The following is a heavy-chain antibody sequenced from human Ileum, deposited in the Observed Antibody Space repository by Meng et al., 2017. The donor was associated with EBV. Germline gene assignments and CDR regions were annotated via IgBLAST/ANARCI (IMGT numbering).Heavy chain of an antibody. Sequence: LPLRGPAPGLGKPSETLSLPVAVSGDSSSRSNHWWGWIRQPPGKGLEWVGTIYYSGSTFYNPSLKSRVTISLDTSKNQFSLKVSSVTAADTAVYYCARRYYGVPFDNWGQGTLVTVSS. CDR3: ARRYYGVPFDN. CDR1: GDSSSRSNHW. D-gene: IGHD3-3*01. CDR2: IYYSGST. J-gene: IGHJ4*02. V-gene: IGHV4-39*01.